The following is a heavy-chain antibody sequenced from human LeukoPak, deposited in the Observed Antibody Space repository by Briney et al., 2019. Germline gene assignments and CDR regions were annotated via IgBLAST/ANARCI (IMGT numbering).Heavy chain of an antibody. V-gene: IGHV3-21*01. J-gene: IGHJ6*03. CDR3: ARDFASFKLYYYYMDV. Sequence: PGGSLRLSCAASGFTFSSYSMNWVRQAPGKGLEWVSSISSSSSYIYYADSVKGRFTISRDNAKNSLYLQMNSLRAEDTAVYYCARDFASFKLYYYYMDVWGKGTTVTVSS. CDR1: GFTFSSYS. D-gene: IGHD2-2*01. CDR2: ISSSSSYI.